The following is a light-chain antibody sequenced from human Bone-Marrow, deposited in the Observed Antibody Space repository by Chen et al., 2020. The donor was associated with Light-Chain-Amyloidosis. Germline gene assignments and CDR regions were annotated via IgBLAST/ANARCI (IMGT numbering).Light chain of an antibody. CDR2: WAS. V-gene: IGKV4-1*01. CDR3: HQYYNTAWA. J-gene: IGKJ1*01. Sequence: DILLTQSPDSLAVSLGERATINCKSSQTLFYSANNNNYLAWYQQKPRQPPKLLIYWASTRDSGVPDRFSGSGSGTDFTLTISRLQAEDVAVYYCHQYYNTAWAFGQGTKVEIK. CDR1: QTLFYSANNNNY.